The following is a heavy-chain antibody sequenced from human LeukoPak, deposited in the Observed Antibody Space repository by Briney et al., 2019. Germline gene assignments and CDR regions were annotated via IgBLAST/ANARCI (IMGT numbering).Heavy chain of an antibody. V-gene: IGHV3-49*04. CDR2: VRSKAYGGTA. J-gene: IGHJ4*02. CDR1: GLTFADYA. CDR3: TKGRGNYYSDY. D-gene: IGHD1-26*01. Sequence: GRSLRLSCTASGLTFADYAMSWVRQAPGKGLDWEGFVRSKAYGGTAEYAASVKGRFTISRDDSKSIAYLQMNSLKTEDTAVYYCTKGRGNYYSDYWGQGTLVTVSS.